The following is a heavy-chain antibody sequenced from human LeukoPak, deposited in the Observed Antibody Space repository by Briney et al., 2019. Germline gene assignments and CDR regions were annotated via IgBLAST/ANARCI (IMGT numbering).Heavy chain of an antibody. CDR2: INPGGSSI. V-gene: IGHV3-74*01. D-gene: IGHD1-14*01. J-gene: IGHJ4*02. Sequence: GGSLRLSCAASGFTFSSYWMHWVRQVPXXGLVWVARINPGGSSITYADSVKGRFTISRDNAKNTLYLQMDSLRAEDTGVYYCARSNQADDYWGQGTLVTVSS. CDR1: GFTFSSYW. CDR3: ARSNQADDY.